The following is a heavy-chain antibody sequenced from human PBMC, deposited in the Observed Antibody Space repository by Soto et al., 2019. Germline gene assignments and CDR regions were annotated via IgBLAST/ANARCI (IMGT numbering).Heavy chain of an antibody. CDR3: ARDVRDYYDSSGYYGY. CDR2: IIPIFGTA. CDR1: GGTFSSYA. J-gene: IGHJ4*02. D-gene: IGHD3-22*01. V-gene: IGHV1-69*12. Sequence: QVQLVQSGAEVKKPGSSVKVSCKASGGTFSSYAISWVRQAPGQGLEWMGGIIPIFGTANYAQKFQGRVTITADEATSTAYMELSSLRSEDTAVYYCARDVRDYYDSSGYYGYWGQGTLVTVSS.